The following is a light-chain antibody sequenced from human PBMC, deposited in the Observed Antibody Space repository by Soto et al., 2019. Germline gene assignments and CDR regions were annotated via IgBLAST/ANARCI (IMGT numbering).Light chain of an antibody. CDR2: WAS. CDR3: QQHFSPPIT. V-gene: IGKV4-1*01. J-gene: IGKJ5*01. Sequence: DIVMTQSPDSLAVSLGDRSTINCNSSQSVLYSSNNKNYLAWYQQKPGQPPKLLIYWASTRESGVPDRFIGSGSGTDFTLTITSLQADDVAVYYCQQHFSPPITFGQGTRLEIK. CDR1: QSVLYSSNNKNY.